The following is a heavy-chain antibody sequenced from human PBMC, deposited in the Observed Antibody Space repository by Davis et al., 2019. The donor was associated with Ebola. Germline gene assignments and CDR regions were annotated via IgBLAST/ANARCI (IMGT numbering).Heavy chain of an antibody. D-gene: IGHD3-3*01. J-gene: IGHJ6*04. CDR1: GFTVSSNY. CDR3: AKDGGGSLFGVNYYGMDV. V-gene: IGHV3-53*04. CDR2: IYSGGST. Sequence: PGGSLRLSCAASGFTVSSNYMSWVRQAPGKGLEWVSVIYSGGSTYYADSVKGRFTISRHNSKNTLYLQMNSLRAEDTAVYYCAKDGGGSLFGVNYYGMDVWGKGTTVTVSS.